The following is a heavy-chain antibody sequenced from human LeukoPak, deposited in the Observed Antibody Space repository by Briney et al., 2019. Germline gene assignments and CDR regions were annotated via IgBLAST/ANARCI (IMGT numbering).Heavy chain of an antibody. V-gene: IGHV4-38-2*02. J-gene: IGHJ4*02. D-gene: IGHD3-10*01. CDR3: ARTIYGSGSYPMGKYYFDY. Sequence: SETLSLICTVSGYSIGSGYYWGWIRQPPGKGPEWIGSMYHSGSTYYNPSLKSRVTISVDTSKNQFSLKLSSVTAADTAVYYCARTIYGSGSYPMGKYYFDYWGQGTLVTVSS. CDR2: MYHSGST. CDR1: GYSIGSGYY.